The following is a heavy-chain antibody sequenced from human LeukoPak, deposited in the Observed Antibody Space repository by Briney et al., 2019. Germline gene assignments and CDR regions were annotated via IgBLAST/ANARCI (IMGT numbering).Heavy chain of an antibody. J-gene: IGHJ4*02. CDR3: ARDGVGGYSSRAGFFDY. CDR1: GGTFSSYA. Sequence: ASVKVSCKASGGTFSSYAISWVRQAPGQGLERMGGIIPIFGTANYAQKFQGRVTMTRDMSTSTVYMELSSLRSEDTAVYYCARDGVGGYSSRAGFFDYWGQGTLVTVSS. V-gene: IGHV1-69*05. D-gene: IGHD6-13*01. CDR2: IIPIFGTA.